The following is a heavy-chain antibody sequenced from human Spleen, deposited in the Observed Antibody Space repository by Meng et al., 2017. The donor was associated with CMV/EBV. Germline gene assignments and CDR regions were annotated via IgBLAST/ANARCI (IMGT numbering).Heavy chain of an antibody. V-gene: IGHV3-30*04. D-gene: IGHD2-2*01. Sequence: GGSLRLSCAASGVTLNYYAVHWVRQAPGKGLEWMAAISNDGTKKYYADSVKGRFTISRDNSKNTLYLQMNSLRAEDTALYYCAKGDYCSSTNCYHRWGQGTLVTVSS. CDR1: GVTLNYYA. CDR3: AKGDYCSSTNCYHR. J-gene: IGHJ5*02. CDR2: ISNDGTKK.